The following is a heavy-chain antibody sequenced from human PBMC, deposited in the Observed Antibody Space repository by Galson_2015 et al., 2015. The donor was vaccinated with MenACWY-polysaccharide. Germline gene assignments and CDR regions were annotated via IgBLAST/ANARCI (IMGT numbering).Heavy chain of an antibody. CDR1: GFTFSTYW. V-gene: IGHV3-23*01. J-gene: IGHJ5*01. CDR2: ISDSGVTT. CDR3: AKGRVSDWYDS. D-gene: IGHD2-21*01. Sequence: SLRLSCAASGFTFSTYWMSWVRQAPGKGLEWVSVISDSGVTTYYADSVKGRFTVSRDNSKNTLYLQMNSLRGEDTAVYYCAKGRVSDWYDSWGQGTLVTVSS.